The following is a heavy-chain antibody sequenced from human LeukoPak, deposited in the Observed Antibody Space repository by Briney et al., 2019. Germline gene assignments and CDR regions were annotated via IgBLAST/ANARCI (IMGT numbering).Heavy chain of an antibody. CDR1: GFTFSSYA. J-gene: IGHJ6*02. V-gene: IGHV3-23*01. Sequence: GGSLRLSCAASGFTFSSYAMSWVRQAPGKGLEWVSAISGSGGSTYYADSVKGRFTISRDNSKNTLYLQMNSLRAEDTAVYYCARVLNYYYYGMDVRGQGTTVTVSS. CDR3: ARVLNYYYYGMDV. D-gene: IGHD6-13*01. CDR2: ISGSGGST.